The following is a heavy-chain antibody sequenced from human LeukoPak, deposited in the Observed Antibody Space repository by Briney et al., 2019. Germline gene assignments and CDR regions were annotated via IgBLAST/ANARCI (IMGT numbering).Heavy chain of an antibody. V-gene: IGHV3-23*01. D-gene: IGHD3-22*01. J-gene: IGHJ3*02. CDR2: ISGGGGGT. Sequence: GGSLRLSCAVSGFTFSRYAMSWVRQAPGKGLEWVSTISGGGGGTYYGDSVKGRFTISRDNSKNALYVHMNSLRAEDTAVYYCAKGGYYYDAGGKDDAFDIWGQGITVTVSS. CDR1: GFTFSRYA. CDR3: AKGGYYYDAGGKDDAFDI.